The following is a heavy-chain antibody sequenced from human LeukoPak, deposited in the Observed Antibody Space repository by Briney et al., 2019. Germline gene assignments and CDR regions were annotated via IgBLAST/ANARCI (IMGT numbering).Heavy chain of an antibody. V-gene: IGHV4-59*12. CDR3: ARDGPSRSLYL. CDR2: IYYSVST. D-gene: IGHD2-2*02. J-gene: IGHJ4*02. CDR1: GGSISSYY. Sequence: SETLSLTCTVSGGSISSYYWSWIRQPPGKGLEWIGYIYYSVSTYYTPALQSRVTISVDTSKNQFSLKLNSVSAADTAVYYCARDGPSRSLYLWGQGTLVTVSS.